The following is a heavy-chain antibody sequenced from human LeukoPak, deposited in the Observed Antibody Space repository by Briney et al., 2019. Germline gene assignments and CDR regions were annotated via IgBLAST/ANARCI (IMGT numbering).Heavy chain of an antibody. Sequence: GGSLRLSCAASGFTFSGYEMNWVRQAPGKGLEWVSYISSSGGAIYYADSVKGRFTISRDNAKNSLYLQMNSLRAEDTAVYYCARRGIWGQGTLVTVSS. CDR2: ISSSGGAI. CDR3: ARRGI. D-gene: IGHD6-13*01. V-gene: IGHV3-48*03. J-gene: IGHJ4*02. CDR1: GFTFSGYE.